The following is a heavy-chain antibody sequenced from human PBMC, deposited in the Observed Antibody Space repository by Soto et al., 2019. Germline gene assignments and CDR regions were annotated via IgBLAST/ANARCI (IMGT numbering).Heavy chain of an antibody. CDR2: ISYDGSNK. CDR1: GFTFSSYA. CDR3: ARNLFGEDAYYYYGMDV. J-gene: IGHJ6*02. D-gene: IGHD3-10*02. Sequence: GGSLRLSCAASGFTFSSYAMHWVRQAPGKGLEWVAVISYDGSNKYYADSVKGRFTISRDNSKNTLYLQMNSLRAEDTAVYYCARNLFGEDAYYYYGMDVWGQGTKVTVSS. V-gene: IGHV3-30-3*01.